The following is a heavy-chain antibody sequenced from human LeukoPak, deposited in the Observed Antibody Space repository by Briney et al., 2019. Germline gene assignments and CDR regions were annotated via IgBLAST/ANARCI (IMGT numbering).Heavy chain of an antibody. CDR1: GGSISSYY. CDR2: IYYSGST. CDR3: ARQVEVSNWFDP. V-gene: IGHV4-59*08. D-gene: IGHD2/OR15-2a*01. Sequence: SETLSLTCTGSGGSISSYYWSWLRQPPGKGLEWIGYIYYSGSTNYNPSLKSRVTISVDTSKNQFSLKLSSVTAADTAVYYCARQVEVSNWFDPWGQGTLVTVSS. J-gene: IGHJ5*02.